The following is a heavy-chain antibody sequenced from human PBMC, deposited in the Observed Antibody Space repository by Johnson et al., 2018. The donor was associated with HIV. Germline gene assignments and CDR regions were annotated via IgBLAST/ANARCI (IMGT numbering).Heavy chain of an antibody. CDR3: ARRRLLGPGKGDVFDI. V-gene: IGHV3-20*04. CDR1: GFTFGDYG. D-gene: IGHD2-15*01. CDR2: INWNGGST. J-gene: IGHJ3*02. Sequence: VQLVESGGGLVQPGRSLRLSCSTSGFTFGDYGMSWVRQAPGKGLEWVSGINWNGGSTGYADSVKGRFTISRDNAKNSLYLQMNSLRAEDTALYYCARRRLLGPGKGDVFDIWGQGTMVTVSS.